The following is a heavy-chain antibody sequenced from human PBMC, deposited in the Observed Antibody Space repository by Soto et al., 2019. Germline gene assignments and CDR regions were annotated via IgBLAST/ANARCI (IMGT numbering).Heavy chain of an antibody. CDR2: IYYSGST. J-gene: IGHJ5*02. Sequence: SETLSLTCTVSGGSVSSGSYYWSWIRQPPGKGLEWIGYIYYSGSTNYNPSLKSRVTISVDTSKTQFSLKLSSVTAADTAVYYCARDIRLIIGATHMNWFVPRGQGTLVPVSS. D-gene: IGHD1-26*01. CDR1: GGSVSSGSYY. V-gene: IGHV4-61*01. CDR3: ARDIRLIIGATHMNWFVP.